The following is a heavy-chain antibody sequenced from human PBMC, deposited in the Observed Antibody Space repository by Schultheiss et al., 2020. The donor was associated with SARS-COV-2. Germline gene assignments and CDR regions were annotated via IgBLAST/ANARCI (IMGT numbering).Heavy chain of an antibody. Sequence: ASVKVSCKASGYTLTGYYIHWVRQAPGQGLEWMGWIDPDSGGTNYAQKFQGWVTMTRDTSISTAYMELSRLRSDDTAVYYCARDQGSSSAYYYYGMDVWGQGTTVTVSS. CDR3: ARDQGSSSAYYYYGMDV. V-gene: IGHV1-2*04. D-gene: IGHD6-6*01. J-gene: IGHJ6*02. CDR2: IDPDSGGT. CDR1: GYTLTGYY.